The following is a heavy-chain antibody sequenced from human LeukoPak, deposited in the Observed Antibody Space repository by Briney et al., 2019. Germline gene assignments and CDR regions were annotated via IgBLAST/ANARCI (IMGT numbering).Heavy chain of an antibody. V-gene: IGHV3-66*01. J-gene: IGHJ4*02. CDR1: GFIVSTNY. CDR2: IYSGGST. Sequence: GGSLRLSCAASGFIVSTNYMSWVRQAPGKGLEWVSVIYSGGSTYYADSVKGRFTISRDNSKNTLYLQMNSLRAEDTAVYYCARVPLDSSGWYLGFDYWGQGTLVTVSS. D-gene: IGHD6-19*01. CDR3: ARVPLDSSGWYLGFDY.